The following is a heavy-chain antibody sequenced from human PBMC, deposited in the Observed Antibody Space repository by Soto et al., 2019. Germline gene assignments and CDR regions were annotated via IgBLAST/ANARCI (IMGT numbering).Heavy chain of an antibody. J-gene: IGHJ4*02. CDR1: GFTFSSYA. CDR2: ISASGGNT. CDR3: AKDGPYSTSWTPDY. Sequence: EVPLLESGGGLVQPGGSLRLSCAASGFTFSSYAMTWVRQAPGKGLEWVSAISASGGNTDYADSVKGRFTNFRDNSKNALYLQMNRLRAEDTATYYCAKDGPYSTSWTPDYWGQGMLVTVSS. V-gene: IGHV3-23*01. D-gene: IGHD2-2*01.